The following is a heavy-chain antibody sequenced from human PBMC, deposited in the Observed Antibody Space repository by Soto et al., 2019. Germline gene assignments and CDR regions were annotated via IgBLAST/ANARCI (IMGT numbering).Heavy chain of an antibody. J-gene: IGHJ4*02. CDR3: ASTAMVSSVFDY. V-gene: IGHV1-46*03. D-gene: IGHD5-18*01. Sequence: ASVKVSCRASGYTFTSYYMHWVRQAPGQGLEWMGIINPSGGSTSYAQKLQGRVTMTRDTSTSTVYMELSSLRSEDTAVYYCASTAMVSSVFDYWGQGTLVTVSS. CDR1: GYTFTSYY. CDR2: INPSGGST.